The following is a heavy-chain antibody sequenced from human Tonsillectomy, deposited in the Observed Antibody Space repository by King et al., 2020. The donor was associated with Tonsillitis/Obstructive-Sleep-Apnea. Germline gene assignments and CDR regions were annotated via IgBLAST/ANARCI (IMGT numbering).Heavy chain of an antibody. CDR2: IYYSGST. V-gene: IGHV4-61*01. Sequence: VQLQESGPGLVKPSETLSLTCTVSGGSVSSGSYYWSWIRQPPGKGREWIGYIYYSGSTNYNPTLKSRVSISVDTSKNQFSLKLRSVTAADTAVYYCARGKWADFWSGYADYWGQGTLVTVSS. CDR1: GGSVSSGSYY. D-gene: IGHD3-3*01. CDR3: ARGKWADFWSGYADY. J-gene: IGHJ4*02.